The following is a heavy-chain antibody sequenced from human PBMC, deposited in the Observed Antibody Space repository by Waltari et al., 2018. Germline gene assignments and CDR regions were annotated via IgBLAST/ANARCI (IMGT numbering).Heavy chain of an antibody. CDR1: GGSFSGYY. V-gene: IGHV4-34*01. CDR3: ARAGYGYGSGEFDY. D-gene: IGHD5-18*01. Sequence: QVQLQQWGAGLLKPSETLSLTCAVYGGSFSGYYWSWIRQPPGKGLEWIGEINHSGSTNYNPSSNSRVTISVDTSKNQFSLKLSSVTAADTAVYYCARAGYGYGSGEFDYWGQGTLVTVSS. J-gene: IGHJ4*02. CDR2: INHSGST.